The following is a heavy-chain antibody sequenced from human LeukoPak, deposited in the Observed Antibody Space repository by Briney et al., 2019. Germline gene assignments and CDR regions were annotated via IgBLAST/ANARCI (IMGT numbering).Heavy chain of an antibody. CDR2: MSPNTGNT. V-gene: IGHV1-8*03. CDR1: VYTFPNYD. D-gene: IGHD3-16*02. Sequence: ASVTVSFKSSVYTFPNYDIYWVRHAAGQGLEWMGWMSPNTGNTITAQKFQARVTFSSDTSITTAYMELSSLTSDDTAVYYCARGHVIPGENWLDPWGQGTLVTVSS. CDR3: ARGHVIPGENWLDP. J-gene: IGHJ5*02.